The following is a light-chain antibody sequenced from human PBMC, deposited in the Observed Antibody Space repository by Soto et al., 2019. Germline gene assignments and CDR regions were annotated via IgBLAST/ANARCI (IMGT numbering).Light chain of an antibody. CDR3: QQYGSSQYT. J-gene: IGKJ2*01. CDR2: GAS. CDR1: QSVSSSY. Sequence: EIVLTQSPGTLSLSPGESATLSCRASQSVSSSYFAWYQQKPGQAPRLLIYGASSRTTGIPDRFSGSGSGTDFTLNISRLEPEDFAAYYCQQYGSSQYTFGQGTKLEIK. V-gene: IGKV3-20*01.